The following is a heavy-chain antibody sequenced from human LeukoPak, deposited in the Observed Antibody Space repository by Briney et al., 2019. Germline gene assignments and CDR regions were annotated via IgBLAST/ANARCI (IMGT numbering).Heavy chain of an antibody. J-gene: IGHJ4*02. CDR3: AKGGKWDVTPFDY. Sequence: GGSLRLSCAASGFTFSSYGMHWVRQAPGKGLEWVAVISYDGGNKYYADSVKGRFTISRDNSKNTLYLQMNSLRAEDTAVYYCAKGGKWDVTPFDYWGQGTLVTVSS. CDR2: ISYDGGNK. V-gene: IGHV3-30*18. D-gene: IGHD1-26*01. CDR1: GFTFSSYG.